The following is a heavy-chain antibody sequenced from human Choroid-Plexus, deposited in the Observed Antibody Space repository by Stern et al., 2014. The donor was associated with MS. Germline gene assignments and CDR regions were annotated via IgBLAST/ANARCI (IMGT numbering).Heavy chain of an antibody. CDR1: GFTFSNFG. CDR3: AKDRQWSTYFFDY. J-gene: IGHJ4*02. Sequence: MQLAESGGGVAQPGRPLILSCAASGFTFSNFGMHWVRQAPGKGLEWVALISYDGSDKYYADSVKGRFTIFRDNSKNTLYMHMNSLRAEDTAVYYCAKDRQWSTYFFDYWGQGSLVTVSS. CDR2: ISYDGSDK. D-gene: IGHD2-15*01. V-gene: IGHV3-30*18.